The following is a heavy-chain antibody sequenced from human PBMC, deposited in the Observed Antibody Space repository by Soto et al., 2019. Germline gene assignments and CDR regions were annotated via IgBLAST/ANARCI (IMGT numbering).Heavy chain of an antibody. Sequence: QVQLQESGPGLVKPSGTLSLACAVSGDSVSSNNWWSWVRQPPGKGLEWIGEIYPGVTTNYNPSLKSRVPISLDKSNNQFSLELSSVTAADTAVYYCARGSTWRVDPWGQGTLVTVSS. V-gene: IGHV4-4*02. CDR1: GDSVSSNNW. J-gene: IGHJ5*02. CDR2: IYPGVTT. CDR3: ARGSTWRVDP. D-gene: IGHD3-3*01.